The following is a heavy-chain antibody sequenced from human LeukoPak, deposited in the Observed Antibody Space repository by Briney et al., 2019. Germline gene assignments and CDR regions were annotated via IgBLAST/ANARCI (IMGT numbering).Heavy chain of an antibody. D-gene: IGHD6-6*01. V-gene: IGHV4-39*01. CDR1: GGSISSSSYY. Sequence: SETLSLTCTVSGGSISSSSYYWGWIRQPPGKGLEWIGSIYYSGSTYYNPSLKSRVTISVDTSKNQFFLKLSSVTAADTAVYYCARRLRYSSSYYMDVWGKGTTVTISS. CDR2: IYYSGST. CDR3: ARRLRYSSSYYMDV. J-gene: IGHJ6*03.